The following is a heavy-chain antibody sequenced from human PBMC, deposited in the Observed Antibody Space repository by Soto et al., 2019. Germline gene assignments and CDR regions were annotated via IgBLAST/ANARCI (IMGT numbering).Heavy chain of an antibody. CDR1: GGSVSSGSYY. D-gene: IGHD1-1*01. CDR3: ARMTNDAFDI. J-gene: IGHJ3*02. CDR2: IYYSGST. V-gene: IGHV4-61*01. Sequence: QVQLQESGPGLVKPSETLSLTCTVSGGSVSSGSYYWSWIRQPPGKGLEWIGYIYYSGSTNYNPSLRSRVTISVDTSKNQFSLKLSSVTAADTAVYYCARMTNDAFDIWGQGTMVTVSS.